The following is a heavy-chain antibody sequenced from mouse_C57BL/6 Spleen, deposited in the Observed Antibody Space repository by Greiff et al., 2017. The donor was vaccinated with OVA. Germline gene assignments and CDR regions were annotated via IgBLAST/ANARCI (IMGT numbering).Heavy chain of an antibody. Sequence: QVQLQQPGAELVKPGASVKLSCKASGYTFTSYWMHWVKQRPGQGLEWIGMIHPNSGSTNYNEKFKSKATLTVDKSSSTAYMQLSSLTSEDSAVYYCARWSYGSSSSYWGQGTLVTVSA. D-gene: IGHD1-1*01. V-gene: IGHV1-64*01. CDR3: ARWSYGSSSSY. J-gene: IGHJ3*01. CDR2: IHPNSGST. CDR1: GYTFTSYW.